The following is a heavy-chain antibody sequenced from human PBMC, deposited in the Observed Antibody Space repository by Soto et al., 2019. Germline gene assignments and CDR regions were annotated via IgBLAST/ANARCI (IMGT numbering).Heavy chain of an antibody. D-gene: IGHD6-19*01. J-gene: IGHJ4*02. CDR1: GFSLANYP. V-gene: IGHV3-48*02. CDR3: AKGPHTNVGWPYYFES. CDR2: SSPRGDTI. Sequence: GGSLRLSCVASGFSLANYPMNWVRQTPGKGLEWISYSSPRGDTIYYADSVEGRFTISRDNARNSLSLHMSSLRDEDSALYYCAKGPHTNVGWPYYFESWGQGVPVTAS.